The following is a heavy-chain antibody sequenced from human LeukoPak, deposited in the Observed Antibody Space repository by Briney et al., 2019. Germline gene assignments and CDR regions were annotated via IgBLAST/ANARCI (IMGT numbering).Heavy chain of an antibody. D-gene: IGHD6-13*01. J-gene: IGHJ4*02. CDR2: ISGRGGSNT. CDR1: GFTFSRYG. CDR3: ASGRIAAAGAIDY. Sequence: QPGGSLRLSCAASGFTFSRYGMNWVRQAPGKGLEWVSAISGRGGSNTFYGDSVKGRFTISRDNSKNTLYLQMNSLRAEDTAFYYCASGRIAAAGAIDYWGQGARVTVSS. V-gene: IGHV3-23*01.